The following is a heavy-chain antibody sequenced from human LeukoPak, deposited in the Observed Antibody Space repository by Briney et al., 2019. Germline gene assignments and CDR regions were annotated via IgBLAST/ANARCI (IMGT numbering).Heavy chain of an antibody. J-gene: IGHJ4*02. D-gene: IGHD3-22*01. CDR2: INAGNGNT. Sequence: ASVKVSCKASGYTFTSYAMHWVRQAPGQRLEWMGWINAGNGNTKYSQKFQGRVTITRDTSASTAYMELSSLRSEDTAVYYCAREPDDSSGSYPPAFGFWGQGTLVTVSS. V-gene: IGHV1-3*01. CDR1: GYTFTSYA. CDR3: AREPDDSSGSYPPAFGF.